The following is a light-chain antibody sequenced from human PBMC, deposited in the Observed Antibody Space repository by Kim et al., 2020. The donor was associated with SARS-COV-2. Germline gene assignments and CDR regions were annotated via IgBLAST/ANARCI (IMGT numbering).Light chain of an antibody. CDR3: QVWDSTTAV. CDR2: RDK. V-gene: IGLV3-9*01. CDR1: KIESKS. Sequence: VALGQTARIPCEGDKIESKSVHWHQQKAGQAPVLVIYRDKNRPSGIPERFSGSNSGNTATLTITRAQAGDEADYYSQVWDSTTAVFGGGTQLTVL. J-gene: IGLJ2*01.